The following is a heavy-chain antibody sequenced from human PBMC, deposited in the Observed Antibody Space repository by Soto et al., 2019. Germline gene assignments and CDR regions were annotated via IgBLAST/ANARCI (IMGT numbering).Heavy chain of an antibody. CDR2: INPNSGGT. CDR3: ARWSIAAREDAFDI. CDR1: GYTFTGYY. J-gene: IGHJ3*02. V-gene: IGHV1-2*04. Sequence: ASVKVSCKASGYTFTGYYMHWVRQAPGQGLEWMGWINPNSGGTNYAQKFQGWVTMTRDTSISTAYMELSRPRSDDTAVYYWARWSIAAREDAFDIWGQGTMVTVSS. D-gene: IGHD6-6*01.